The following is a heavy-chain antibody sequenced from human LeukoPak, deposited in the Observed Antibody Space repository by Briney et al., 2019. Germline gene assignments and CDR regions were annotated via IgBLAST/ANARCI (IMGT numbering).Heavy chain of an antibody. D-gene: IGHD3-3*01. J-gene: IGHJ6*02. Sequence: PGGSLRLSCAASGFTLSSYWMSWVRQAPGKGLEWVANIKQDGSEKYYVDSVKGRFTISRDNAKNSLYLQMNSLRAEDTAVYYCARDSYFCPMDVWGQGTTVTVSS. CDR3: ARDSYFCPMDV. CDR1: GFTLSSYW. V-gene: IGHV3-7*04. CDR2: IKQDGSEK.